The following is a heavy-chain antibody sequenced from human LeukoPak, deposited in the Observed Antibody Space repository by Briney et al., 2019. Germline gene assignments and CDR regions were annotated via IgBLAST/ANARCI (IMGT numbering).Heavy chain of an antibody. Sequence: GGSLRLSCTTSVFPFSRYSMNWVRQAPGKGLEWVSYITSSGDTIYYADSVKGRFTISRDNAKNSLYLQMNSLRAEDTAVYYCAEMTTVGYWGQGTLVTVSS. CDR3: AEMTTVGY. J-gene: IGHJ4*02. CDR1: VFPFSRYS. D-gene: IGHD4-23*01. V-gene: IGHV3-48*04. CDR2: ITSSGDTI.